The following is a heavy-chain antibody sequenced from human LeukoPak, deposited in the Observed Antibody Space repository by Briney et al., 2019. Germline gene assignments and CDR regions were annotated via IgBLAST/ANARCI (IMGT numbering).Heavy chain of an antibody. Sequence: SETLSLTCTVSGGSISSHYWSWVRQPPGKGVEWVGYIYYSGNTNYNPSLKSRVTISVDTSKNQFSLGLTSVTAADTAVYYCARGSGWYYYWGQGTLVTVSS. CDR2: IYYSGNT. CDR3: ARGSGWYYY. V-gene: IGHV4-59*11. D-gene: IGHD6-19*01. J-gene: IGHJ4*02. CDR1: GGSISSHY.